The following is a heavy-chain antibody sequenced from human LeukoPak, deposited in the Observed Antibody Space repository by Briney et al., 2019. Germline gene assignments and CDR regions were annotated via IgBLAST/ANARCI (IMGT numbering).Heavy chain of an antibody. CDR1: GGSISSSSYY. CDR3: ARNGLAAAGTVGSFGY. V-gene: IGHV4-39*07. Sequence: SETLSLTCTVSGGSISSSSYYWGWIRQPPGKGLEWIGSIYYSGSTNYNPPLKSRVTISVDTSKNQFSLKLSSVTAADTAVYYCARNGLAAAGTVGSFGYWGQGTLVTVSS. J-gene: IGHJ4*02. CDR2: IYYSGST. D-gene: IGHD6-13*01.